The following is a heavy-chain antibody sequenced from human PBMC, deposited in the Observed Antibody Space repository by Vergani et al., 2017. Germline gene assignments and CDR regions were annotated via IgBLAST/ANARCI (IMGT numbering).Heavy chain of an antibody. V-gene: IGHV4-34*01. D-gene: IGHD2-2*01. CDR1: GGSFSGYY. CDR2: IKHSGST. CDR3: ARVKQDIVVVPAADNWFDP. Sequence: QVQLQQWGAGLLKPSETLSLTCAVYGGSFSGYYWSWIRQPPGKGLEWIGEIKHSGSTNYNPSLKSRVTISVDTSKNQFSLKLSSVTAADTAVYYCARVKQDIVVVPAADNWFDPWGQGTLVTVSS. J-gene: IGHJ5*02.